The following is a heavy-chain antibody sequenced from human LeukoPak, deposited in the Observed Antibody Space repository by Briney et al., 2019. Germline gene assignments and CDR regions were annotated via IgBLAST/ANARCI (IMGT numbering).Heavy chain of an antibody. CDR1: GFTFTAAW. Sequence: GGSLRLFCAASGFTFTAAWMSWVRQAPGKGLEWVGRIESKSDGGTTYYAAPVKGRFTISRDDLKNTLYLQMNSLKTEDTAVYFCTLDDVGLAPDYWGQGTLVTVSS. J-gene: IGHJ4*02. D-gene: IGHD3-16*01. V-gene: IGHV3-15*04. CDR3: TLDDVGLAPDY. CDR2: IESKSDGGTT.